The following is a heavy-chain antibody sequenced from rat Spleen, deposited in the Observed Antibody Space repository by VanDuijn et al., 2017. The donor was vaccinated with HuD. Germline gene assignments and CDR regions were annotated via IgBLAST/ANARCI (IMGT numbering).Heavy chain of an antibody. Sequence: EVQLVESGGGLVQPGRSMKVSCTASGFTFSNYDMAWVRQAPTKGLEWVASISPGGGSTYYRDSVRDRFTISRDNGKSIVYLQMDSLKSEDTATYSCARSTYYGYTYVYFDYLGQGVMVTVSS. CDR2: ISPGGGST. CDR1: GFTFSNYD. CDR3: ARSTYYGYTYVYFDY. J-gene: IGHJ2*01. D-gene: IGHD1-9*01. V-gene: IGHV5-25*01.